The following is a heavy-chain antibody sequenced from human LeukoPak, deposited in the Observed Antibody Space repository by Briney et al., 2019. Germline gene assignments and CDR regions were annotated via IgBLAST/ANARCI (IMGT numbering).Heavy chain of an antibody. CDR3: AVLVGYSYGSVPTSTNWFDP. J-gene: IGHJ5*02. V-gene: IGHV1-69*02. Sequence: SVKVSCKASGGTFSSYTISWVRQAPGQGLEWMGRIIPILGIANYAQKFQGRVTITADKSTSTAYMELSSLRSEDTAVYYCAVLVGYSYGSVPTSTNWFDPWGQGTLVTVSS. CDR1: GGTFSSYT. D-gene: IGHD5-18*01. CDR2: IIPILGIA.